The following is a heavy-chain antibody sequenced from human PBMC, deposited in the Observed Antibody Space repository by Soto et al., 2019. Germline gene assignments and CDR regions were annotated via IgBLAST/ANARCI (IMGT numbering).Heavy chain of an antibody. J-gene: IGHJ6*02. CDR3: ARIPHSTTSYYDYNFGMDV. V-gene: IGHV5-51*01. CDR1: GYSFPSEW. Sequence: GESLKNSCKISGYSFPSEWIGWVRQMPGKGLEWMGSIYPADSDTRYSPAFQGQVTISADKSIRTAYLQWNSLKASDTAMYYCARIPHSTTSYYDYNFGMDVWGQGTTVTVSS. D-gene: IGHD2-2*01. CDR2: IYPADSDT.